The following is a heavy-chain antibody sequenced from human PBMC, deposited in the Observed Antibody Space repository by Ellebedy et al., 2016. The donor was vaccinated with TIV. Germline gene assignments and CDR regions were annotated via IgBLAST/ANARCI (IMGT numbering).Heavy chain of an antibody. Sequence: AASVKVSCKASGGTFSSYAMSWVRQAPGKGLEWVSAISGSGGSTYYADSVKGRFTISRDNSKNTLYLQMNSLRAEDTAVYYCAKDPRSSWYGTYFDYWGQGTLVTVSS. J-gene: IGHJ4*02. CDR3: AKDPRSSWYGTYFDY. CDR1: GGTFSSYA. D-gene: IGHD6-13*01. V-gene: IGHV3-23*01. CDR2: ISGSGGST.